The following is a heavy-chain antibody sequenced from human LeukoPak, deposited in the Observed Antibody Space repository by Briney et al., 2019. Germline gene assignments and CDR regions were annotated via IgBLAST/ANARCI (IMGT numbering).Heavy chain of an antibody. CDR1: GFTFSSYG. CDR2: IRYDGSNK. J-gene: IGHJ4*02. D-gene: IGHD2-2*01. V-gene: IGHV3-30*02. Sequence: GGSLRLSCAASGFTFSSYGMHWVRQAPGKGLEWVAFIRYDGSNKYYADSVKGRFTISRDNSKNTLYLQMNSLRAEDTAVYYCANDFPGGFLGYCGSTSCRPFDYWGQGTLVTVSS. CDR3: ANDFPGGFLGYCGSTSCRPFDY.